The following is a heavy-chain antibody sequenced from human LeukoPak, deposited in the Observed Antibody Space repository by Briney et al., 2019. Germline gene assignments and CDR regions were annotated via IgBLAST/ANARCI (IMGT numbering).Heavy chain of an antibody. CDR2: SNHSGST. D-gene: IGHD5-18*01. V-gene: IGHV4-34*01. Sequence: SETLSLTCAAYGGSFSGYYWSWIRQPPGKGLERIGESNHSGSTNYNPSLKSRVTISVDTSKNQFSLKLSSVTAADTAVYYCARVGHGGYSYGYSNWFDPWGQGTLVTVSS. J-gene: IGHJ5*02. CDR1: GGSFSGYY. CDR3: ARVGHGGYSYGYSNWFDP.